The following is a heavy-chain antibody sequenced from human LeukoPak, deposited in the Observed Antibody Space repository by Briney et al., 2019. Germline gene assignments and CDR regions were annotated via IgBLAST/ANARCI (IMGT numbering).Heavy chain of an antibody. D-gene: IGHD3-3*01. Sequence: PGGSLRLSCAASGFTFNNYAMTWVRQAPGKGLEWVSAISGSAITTYYADSVKGRFTISRDNSKNTLYLQMGSLRAEDMAVYYCARATHNYDFRSGYYSDAFDIWGQGTMVTVSS. CDR2: ISGSAITT. CDR3: ARATHNYDFRSGYYSDAFDI. CDR1: GFTFNNYA. J-gene: IGHJ3*02. V-gene: IGHV3-23*01.